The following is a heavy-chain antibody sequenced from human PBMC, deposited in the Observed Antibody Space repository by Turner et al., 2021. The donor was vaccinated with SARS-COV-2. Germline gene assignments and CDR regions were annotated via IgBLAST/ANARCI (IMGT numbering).Heavy chain of an antibody. V-gene: IGHV4-31*03. CDR3: ARDYGGNSNYFDY. J-gene: IGHJ4*02. Sequence: QVQLQESGPGLVKPSQTLSLTFTVSGGSISSGGYYWSWIRQHPGKGLEWIGYIYYSGSTYYNPSLKSRVTISVDTSKNQFSLKLSSVTAADTAVYYCARDYGGNSNYFDYWGQGTLVTVSS. D-gene: IGHD2-21*02. CDR1: GGSISSGGYY. CDR2: IYYSGST.